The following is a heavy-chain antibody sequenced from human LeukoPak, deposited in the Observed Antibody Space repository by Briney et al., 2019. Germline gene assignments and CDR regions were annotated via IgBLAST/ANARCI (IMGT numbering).Heavy chain of an antibody. CDR1: GFTFSSYS. CDR2: ISSGGNYI. V-gene: IGHV3-21*01. Sequence: KPGGSLRLSCAASGFTFSSYSMNWVRQAPGKGLEWVSSISSGGNYIYYADSVKGRFPISGDNAKNSLYLQMNSLRAEETAVYYCARAGILVAGTDWYFDLWGRGTLVTVSS. J-gene: IGHJ2*01. D-gene: IGHD6-19*01. CDR3: ARAGILVAGTDWYFDL.